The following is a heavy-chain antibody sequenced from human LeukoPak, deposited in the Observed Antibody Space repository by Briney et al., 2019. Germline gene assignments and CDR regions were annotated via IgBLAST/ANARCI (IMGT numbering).Heavy chain of an antibody. J-gene: IGHJ5*02. Sequence: GASVTVSCKASGGTFSSYAISWVRQAPGQGLEWMGGIIPIFGTANYAQKFQGRVTITADESTSTAHMELSSLRSEDTAVYYCAGPIFGGTWGQGILVTVSS. CDR3: AGPIFGGT. D-gene: IGHD3-3*01. V-gene: IGHV1-69*13. CDR2: IIPIFGTA. CDR1: GGTFSSYA.